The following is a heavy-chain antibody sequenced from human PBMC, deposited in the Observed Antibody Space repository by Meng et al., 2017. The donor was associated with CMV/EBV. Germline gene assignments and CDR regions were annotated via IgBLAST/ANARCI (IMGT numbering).Heavy chain of an antibody. D-gene: IGHD2-15*01. V-gene: IGHV3-21*01. Sequence: GESLKISCVASGFTFSSYSMNWVRQAPGKGLEWVSSISSSSSYIYYADSVKGRFTISRDNAKNSLYLQMNSLRAEDTAVYYCARDLGYCSGGSCYSYYFDYWGQGTLVTVSS. J-gene: IGHJ4*02. CDR2: ISSSSSYI. CDR1: GFTFSSYS. CDR3: ARDLGYCSGGSCYSYYFDY.